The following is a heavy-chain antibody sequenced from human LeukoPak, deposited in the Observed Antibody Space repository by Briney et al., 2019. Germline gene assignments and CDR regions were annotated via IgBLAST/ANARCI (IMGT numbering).Heavy chain of an antibody. CDR3: ARKRYSTTDY. D-gene: IGHD5-18*01. J-gene: IGHJ4*02. CDR1: AFTFSSNW. CDR2: IKQDGSEK. V-gene: IGHV3-7*04. Sequence: GRSLTPSCPPSAFTFSSNWMSCVRQAPGNWLEWVAYIKQDGSEKNYVDSVKGRFTISRDNDKNSLYLQMNSLRAEDTAVYYCARKRYSTTDYWGQGTLVTVSS.